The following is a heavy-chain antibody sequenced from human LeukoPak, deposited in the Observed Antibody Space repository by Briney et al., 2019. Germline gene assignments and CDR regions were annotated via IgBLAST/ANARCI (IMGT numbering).Heavy chain of an antibody. V-gene: IGHV3-11*01. D-gene: IGHD2-15*01. J-gene: IGHJ5*02. CDR2: ISSSGSTI. CDR3: ARDSPLGYCSGGSCSLNWFDP. Sequence: GGSLRLSCAASGFTFSDYYMSWIRQAPGKGLEWVSYISSSGSTIYYADSVKGRFTISSDNAKNSLYLQMNSLRAEDTAVYYCARDSPLGYCSGGSCSLNWFDPWGQGTLVTVSS. CDR1: GFTFSDYY.